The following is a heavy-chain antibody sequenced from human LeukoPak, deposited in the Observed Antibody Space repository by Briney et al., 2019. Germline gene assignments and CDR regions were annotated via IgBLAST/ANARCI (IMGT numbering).Heavy chain of an antibody. Sequence: ASVKVSCKGSGYTFTDYYLHWVRQAPGQGLEWVGYINPRDGGTSSPQDFRGRVTMTTDASSSTAYMELSRLTSDDTAIYYCAREGNGLLSKDLDYWGQGTLVTVSS. V-gene: IGHV1-2*02. CDR3: AREGNGLLSKDLDY. D-gene: IGHD2-15*01. CDR2: INPRDGGT. CDR1: GYTFTDYY. J-gene: IGHJ4*02.